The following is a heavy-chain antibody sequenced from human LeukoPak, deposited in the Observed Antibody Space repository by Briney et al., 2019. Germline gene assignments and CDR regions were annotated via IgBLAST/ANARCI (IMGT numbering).Heavy chain of an antibody. J-gene: IGHJ4*02. CDR3: ARGDWEPSDY. Sequence: GGSLRLSCAAPGFAFSNSWMTWVRQPPGKGLEWVAHIKQDGSEKNYVDSVKGRFTISRDNVRNSLSLQMNSLRAEDTAVYYCARGDWEPSDYWGQGTLVTVSS. CDR1: GFAFSNSW. CDR2: IKQDGSEK. V-gene: IGHV3-7*04. D-gene: IGHD1-14*01.